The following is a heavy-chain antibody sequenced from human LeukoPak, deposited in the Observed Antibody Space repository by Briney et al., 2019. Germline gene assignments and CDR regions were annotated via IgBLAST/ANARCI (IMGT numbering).Heavy chain of an antibody. Sequence: PSETLSLTCAVYGGSFSGYYWSWIRQPPGKGLEWIGEINHSGSTNYNPSLKSRVTISVDTSKNQFSLKLSSVTAADTAVYYCAVEPRYDSSGYYVDYWGQGTLVTVSS. CDR3: AVEPRYDSSGYYVDY. V-gene: IGHV4-34*01. CDR2: INHSGST. J-gene: IGHJ4*02. D-gene: IGHD3-22*01. CDR1: GGSFSGYY.